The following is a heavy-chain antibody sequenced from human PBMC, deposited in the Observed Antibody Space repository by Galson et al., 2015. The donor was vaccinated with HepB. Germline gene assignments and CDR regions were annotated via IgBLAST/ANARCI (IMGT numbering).Heavy chain of an antibody. CDR3: ARTEYCSGGSCYPDAFDN. CDR1: GFSLSTSGMC. CDR2: IDWDDDK. V-gene: IGHV2-70*11. J-gene: IGHJ3*02. Sequence: PALVKPTQTLTLTCTFSGFSLSTSGMCVSWIRQPPGKALEWLARIDWDDDKYYSTALKTRLTISKDTSKNQVVLTMTNMDPVDTATYYCARTEYCSGGSCYPDAFDNWGQGTMVTVSS. D-gene: IGHD2-15*01.